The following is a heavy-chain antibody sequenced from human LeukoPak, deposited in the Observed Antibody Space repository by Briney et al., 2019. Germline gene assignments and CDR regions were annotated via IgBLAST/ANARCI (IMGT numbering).Heavy chain of an antibody. J-gene: IGHJ4*02. V-gene: IGHV1-2*02. CDR2: INPNNGGT. CDR1: GYTFTGYY. Sequence: ASVTVSFKASGYTFTGYYMHWVRQAPGQGLEWMGWINPNNGGTNYAQKLQGRVTMTTDTSTSTAYMELRSLRSDDTAVYYCARGVSSSARLDYWGQGTLVTVSS. D-gene: IGHD6-6*01. CDR3: ARGVSSSARLDY.